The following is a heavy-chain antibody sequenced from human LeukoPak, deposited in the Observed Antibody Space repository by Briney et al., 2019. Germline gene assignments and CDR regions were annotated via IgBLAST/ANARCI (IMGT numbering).Heavy chain of an antibody. D-gene: IGHD3-10*01. CDR1: GFTFSNYG. Sequence: TGGSLRLSCAASGFTFSNYGIHWVRQAPGKGLEWVAVISYDGNNKYYADSVKGRFTISRDNSKNTLFLQMNSLRAEDTAVYYCAKDRVTMVRGVILWNWGQGTLVTVSS. V-gene: IGHV3-30*18. J-gene: IGHJ4*02. CDR3: AKDRVTMVRGVILWN. CDR2: ISYDGNNK.